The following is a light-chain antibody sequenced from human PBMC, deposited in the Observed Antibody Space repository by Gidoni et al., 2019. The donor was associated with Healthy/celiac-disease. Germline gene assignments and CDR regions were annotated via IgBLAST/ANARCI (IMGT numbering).Light chain of an antibody. J-gene: IGKJ4*01. Sequence: EIVLTQSPGTLSLSPGQSATLSCRVSQSISSSQLAWYQQKPGQAPRPRMYGASSRATGIPDRFSGSGSGTDFTLTISSLEPEDFAVYYCQHFGNFGGGTKVE. CDR2: GAS. CDR3: QHFGN. CDR1: QSISSSQ. V-gene: IGKV3-20*01.